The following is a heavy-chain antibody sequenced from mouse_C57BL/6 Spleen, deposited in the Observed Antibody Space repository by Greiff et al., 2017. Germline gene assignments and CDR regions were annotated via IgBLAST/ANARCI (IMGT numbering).Heavy chain of an antibody. D-gene: IGHD1-1*01. CDR1: GYAFSSYW. J-gene: IGHJ2*01. Sequence: VQLQESGAELVKPGASVKISCKASGYAFSSYWMNWVKQRPGKGLEWIGQIYPGDGDTNYNGKFKGKATLTADKSSSTAYMQLSSLTSEDSAVYFCARGVPADYYGSSWSYWGQGTTLTVSS. CDR2: IYPGDGDT. CDR3: ARGVPADYYGSSWSY. V-gene: IGHV1-80*01.